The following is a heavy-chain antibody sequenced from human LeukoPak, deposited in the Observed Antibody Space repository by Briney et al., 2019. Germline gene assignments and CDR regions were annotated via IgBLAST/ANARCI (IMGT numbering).Heavy chain of an antibody. J-gene: IGHJ5*02. D-gene: IGHD1-26*01. CDR2: FDPEDGET. CDR1: GYTLTELS. CDR3: ATDAGRTSGSYDWFDP. Sequence: ASVKVSCKVSGYTLTELSMHWVRQAPGKGLEWMGGFDPEDGETIYAQKFQGRVTLTEDTSTDTAYMELSSLRSEDTAVYYCATDAGRTSGSYDWFDPWGQGTLVIVSS. V-gene: IGHV1-24*01.